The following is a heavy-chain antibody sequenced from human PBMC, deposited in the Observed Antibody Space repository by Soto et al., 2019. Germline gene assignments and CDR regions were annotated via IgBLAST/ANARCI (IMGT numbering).Heavy chain of an antibody. D-gene: IGHD3-10*01. CDR3: ALTYYGSGSYYNVRWFDP. J-gene: IGHJ5*02. Sequence: QITLKESGPTLVKPTQTLTLTCTFSGFSLSTSGVGVGWIRQPPGKALEWLALIYWDDDKRYSPSLKSRLTITKDTSKIQVVLTMTTMDPVDTATYYCALTYYGSGSYYNVRWFDPWGQGTLVTVSS. CDR2: IYWDDDK. CDR1: GFSLSTSGVG. V-gene: IGHV2-5*02.